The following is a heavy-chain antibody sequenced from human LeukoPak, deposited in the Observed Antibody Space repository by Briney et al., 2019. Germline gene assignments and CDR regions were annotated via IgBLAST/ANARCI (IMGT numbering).Heavy chain of an antibody. CDR3: ARAPSRDGYNSPSWFDP. Sequence: SSVTLTLTGSAGSFSIYAISWVWQPPAPGLELMGMTFLICGIANFAHTFQVRVPFTTAKATGTAYMELSSLRSEDTAVYYCARAPSRDGYNSPSWFDPWGQGTLVTVSS. CDR2: TFLICGIA. J-gene: IGHJ5*02. D-gene: IGHD5-24*01. CDR1: AGSFSIYA. V-gene: IGHV1-69*04.